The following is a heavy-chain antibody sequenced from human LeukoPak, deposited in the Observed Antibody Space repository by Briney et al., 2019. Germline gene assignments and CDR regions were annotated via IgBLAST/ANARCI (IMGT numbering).Heavy chain of an antibody. CDR3: AKDPTKDPIFDY. Sequence: PGGSLRLSCAASGSTFSSYAMSWVRQAPGKGLEWVSAISGSGGSTYYADSVKGRFTISRDNSKNTLYLQMNSLRAEDTAVYYCAKDPTKDPIFDYWGQGTLVTVSS. V-gene: IGHV3-23*01. J-gene: IGHJ4*02. CDR1: GSTFSSYA. D-gene: IGHD1-1*01. CDR2: ISGSGGST.